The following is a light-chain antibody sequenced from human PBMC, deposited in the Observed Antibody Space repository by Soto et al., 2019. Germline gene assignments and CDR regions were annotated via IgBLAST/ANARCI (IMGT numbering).Light chain of an antibody. J-gene: IGKJ2*01. CDR1: QSIDTY. Sequence: DIQMTQSPSSLSASVGDRVTITCRASQSIDTYLNWFQQKPGKAPKLLIYAASNLQSGVPSRFNGSGSGTEFTLTISSLQPEDFATYYCQQSYSTPIYTFGQGTNLEIK. CDR3: QQSYSTPIYT. CDR2: AAS. V-gene: IGKV1-39*01.